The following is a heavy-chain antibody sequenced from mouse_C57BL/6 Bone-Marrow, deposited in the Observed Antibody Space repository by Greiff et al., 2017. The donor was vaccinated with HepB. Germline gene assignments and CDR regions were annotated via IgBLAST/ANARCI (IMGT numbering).Heavy chain of an antibody. CDR3: ARGIGIDYDYYYAMDY. CDR2: INPSNGGT. V-gene: IGHV1-53*01. D-gene: IGHD2-4*01. CDR1: GYTFTSYW. J-gene: IGHJ4*01. Sequence: QVQLQQPGTELVKPGASVKLSCKASGYTFTSYWMHWVKQRPGQGLEWIGNINPSNGGTNYNEKFKSKATLTVDKSSSTAYMQLSSLTSEDSAVYYCARGIGIDYDYYYAMDYWGQGTSVTVSS.